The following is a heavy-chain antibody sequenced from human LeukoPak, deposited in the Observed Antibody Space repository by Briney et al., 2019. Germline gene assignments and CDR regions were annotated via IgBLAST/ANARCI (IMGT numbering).Heavy chain of an antibody. V-gene: IGHV4-39*07. CDR2: IYYSGST. Sequence: SETLSLTCTVSGGSISSSSYYWGWIRQPPGKGLEWIGSIYYSGSTYYNPSLKSRVTISVDTSKNQFSLKLSSVTAADTAVYYCARVYYDGSGYNFDYWGQGTLVTVSS. D-gene: IGHD3-22*01. CDR3: ARVYYDGSGYNFDY. J-gene: IGHJ4*02. CDR1: GGSISSSSYY.